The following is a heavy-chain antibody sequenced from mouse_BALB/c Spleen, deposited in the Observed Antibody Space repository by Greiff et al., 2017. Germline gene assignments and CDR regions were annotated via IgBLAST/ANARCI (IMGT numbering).Heavy chain of an antibody. CDR2: INPSNGRT. CDR3: ATTMITTGFDY. Sequence: VQLQQPGAELVKPGASVKLSCKASGYTFTSYWMHWVKQRPGQGLEWIGEINPSNGRTNYNEKFKSKATLTVDKSSSTAYMQLSSLTSEDSAVYYCATTMITTGFDYWGQGTLVTVSA. J-gene: IGHJ3*01. D-gene: IGHD2-4*01. CDR1: GYTFTSYW. V-gene: IGHV1S81*02.